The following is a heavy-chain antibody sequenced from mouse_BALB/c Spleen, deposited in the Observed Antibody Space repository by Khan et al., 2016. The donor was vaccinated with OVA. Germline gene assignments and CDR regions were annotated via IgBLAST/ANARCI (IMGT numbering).Heavy chain of an antibody. V-gene: IGHV9-3-1*01. Sequence: QVQLKQSGPELQKPGETVKISCKTSGYTFTNFGMNWVKQAPGKGLEWMGWINTYTGEPSYADDFKGRFAFSLETSASTAYLQINNLKNEDTATYLCARPPYCSYTWAYWGQGTSVTVSS. CDR3: ARPPYCSYTWAY. J-gene: IGHJ4*01. CDR2: INTYTGEP. CDR1: GYTFTNFG. D-gene: IGHD2-12*01.